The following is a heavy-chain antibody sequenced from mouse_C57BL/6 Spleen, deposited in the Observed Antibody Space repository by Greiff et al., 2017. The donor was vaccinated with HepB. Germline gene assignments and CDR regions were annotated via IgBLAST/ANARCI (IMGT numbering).Heavy chain of an antibody. CDR3: ARDYYGSSPHYDAMDY. J-gene: IGHJ4*01. Sequence: QVQLQQSGAELVRPGASVKLSCKASGYTFTDYYINWVKQRPGQGLEWIARIYPGSGNTYYNEKFKGKATLTAEKSSSTAYMQLSSLTSEDSAVYFCARDYYGSSPHYDAMDYWGQGTSVTVSS. V-gene: IGHV1-76*01. D-gene: IGHD1-1*01. CDR1: GYTFTDYY. CDR2: IYPGSGNT.